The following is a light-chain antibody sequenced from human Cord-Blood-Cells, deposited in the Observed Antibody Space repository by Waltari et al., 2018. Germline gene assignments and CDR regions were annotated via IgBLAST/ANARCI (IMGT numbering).Light chain of an antibody. V-gene: IGLV2-14*01. J-gene: IGLJ1*01. CDR2: DVS. Sequence: QSALTQPASVSGSPGQSITLSCTGTSSDVGGYNYVSWNQQHPGKAPKLRIYDVSNRPSGVSNRFSGSTSGNTASLTSSGLQAEDEADYYCSSYTSSSTYVFGTGTKVTVL. CDR1: SSDVGGYNY. CDR3: SSYTSSSTYV.